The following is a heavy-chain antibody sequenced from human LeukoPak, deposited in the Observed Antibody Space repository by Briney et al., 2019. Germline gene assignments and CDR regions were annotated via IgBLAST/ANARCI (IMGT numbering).Heavy chain of an antibody. J-gene: IGHJ4*02. CDR2: IIPIFGTA. CDR1: GGTFSSYA. Sequence: SVKVSCKASGGTFSSYAISWVRQAPGQGLEWMGGIIPIFGTANYAQKFQGRVTITADESTSTAYMELSSLRSEDTAVYYCARDLGGIAVAGEYYFDYWGQGTLVTVSS. CDR3: ARDLGGIAVAGEYYFDY. D-gene: IGHD6-19*01. V-gene: IGHV1-69*13.